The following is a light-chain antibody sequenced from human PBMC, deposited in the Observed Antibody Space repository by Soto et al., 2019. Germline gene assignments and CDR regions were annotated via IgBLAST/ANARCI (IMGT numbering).Light chain of an antibody. V-gene: IGKV2-24*01. J-gene: IGKJ1*01. CDR3: LQATQFPWT. CDR1: QSLVHSAGNTY. Sequence: DIVVTQTPLSSPVTLGQPAAISCRSSQSLVHSAGNTYLSWLQQRPGQAPRLLLYKISNRVSGVPDRFRGSGAGTDFTLTISRVEVEDVGVYYCLQATQFPWTFGQGTKVEIK. CDR2: KIS.